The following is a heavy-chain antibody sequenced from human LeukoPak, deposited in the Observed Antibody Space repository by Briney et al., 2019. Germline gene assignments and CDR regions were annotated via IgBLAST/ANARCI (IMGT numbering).Heavy chain of an antibody. CDR3: ARTWIQLWPLDY. CDR1: GYTFTSYG. J-gene: IGHJ4*02. V-gene: IGHV1-18*01. CDR2: NSAYNGNT. D-gene: IGHD5-18*01. Sequence: ASVKVSCKASGYTFTSYGISWVRQAPGQGLEWMGWNSAYNGNTNYAQKLQGRVTMTTDTSTSTAYMELRSLRSDDTAVYYCARTWIQLWPLDYWGQGTLVTVSS.